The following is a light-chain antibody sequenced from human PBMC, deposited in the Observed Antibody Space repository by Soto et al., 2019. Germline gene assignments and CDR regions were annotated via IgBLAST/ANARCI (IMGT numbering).Light chain of an antibody. V-gene: IGKV1-27*01. CDR2: AAS. CDR3: YKYNIAAT. J-gene: IGKJ4*01. CDR1: QGISNY. Sequence: DIQMTQSPSSLSASVGDRVTITCRASQGISNYLAWYQQKPGKVPELLSYAASTLQSAVPSRFRGRRSVTDVSIAVCGCESDDVAAYHYYKYNIAATVGGGTKVEFK.